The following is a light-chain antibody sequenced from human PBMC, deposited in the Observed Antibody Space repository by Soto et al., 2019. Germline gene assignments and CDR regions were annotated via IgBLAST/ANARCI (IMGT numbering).Light chain of an antibody. Sequence: EIVLTQSPGTLSLSPGERATLSCRASLSFSSSYLAWYQQKPGQAPRLLIYGASSRATGIPDRFSGSGSGTDFTLTISRLEPEDFAVYYCQQYGSPTWTFGQGTKVDIK. J-gene: IGKJ1*01. CDR2: GAS. CDR1: LSFSSSY. V-gene: IGKV3-20*01. CDR3: QQYGSPTWT.